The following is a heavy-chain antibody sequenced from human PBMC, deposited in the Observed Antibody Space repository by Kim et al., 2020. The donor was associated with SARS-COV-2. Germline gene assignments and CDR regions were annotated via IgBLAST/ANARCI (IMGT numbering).Heavy chain of an antibody. V-gene: IGHV3-9*01. CDR2: FSLDSNRI. Sequence: GGSLRLSCIVSGFTFNRYAMHWVRQAPGKGLEWVGGFSLDSNRIDYADSVKGRFTISRDFAKNFLYLQMNSLRVDDTALYYCGKDLVPGGLDVWGQGTTV. J-gene: IGHJ6*02. CDR3: GKDLVPGGLDV. CDR1: GFTFNRYA. D-gene: IGHD2-8*02.